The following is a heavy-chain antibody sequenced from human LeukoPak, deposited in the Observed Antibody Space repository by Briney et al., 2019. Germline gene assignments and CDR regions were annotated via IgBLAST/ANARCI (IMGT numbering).Heavy chain of an antibody. CDR1: GGSINNYY. Sequence: SETLSLTCSVSGGSINNYYWNWIRQPPGKGLEWIGYIYYSGSTNYNPSLKSRVTISMDTSKNQVSLKLSSVTAADTAMYYCARAAEYSSGWYLFDYWGQGILVTVSA. J-gene: IGHJ4*02. CDR2: IYYSGST. D-gene: IGHD6-19*01. CDR3: ARAAEYSSGWYLFDY. V-gene: IGHV4-59*12.